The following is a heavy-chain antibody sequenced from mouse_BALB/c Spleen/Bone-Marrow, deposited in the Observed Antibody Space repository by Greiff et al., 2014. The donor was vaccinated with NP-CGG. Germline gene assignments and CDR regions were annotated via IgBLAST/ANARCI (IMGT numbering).Heavy chain of an antibody. CDR1: GYTFTNYW. CDR3: SRNYDYDEGAWFTY. V-gene: IGHV1S132*01. CDR2: IFPGTGTS. D-gene: IGHD2-4*01. J-gene: IGHJ3*01. Sequence: LVESGAEVVKPGASVKLSCKPSGYTFTNYWIQWVKQRPGQGLGWIGEIFPGTGTSYYNEKFKDKATLTVDTSSSTAYIQLSNLTSEDSAVYFCSRNYDYDEGAWFTYWGQGTLVTVSA.